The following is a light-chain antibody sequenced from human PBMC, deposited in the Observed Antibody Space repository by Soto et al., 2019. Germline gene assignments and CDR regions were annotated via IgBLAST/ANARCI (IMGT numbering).Light chain of an antibody. V-gene: IGLV2-14*01. J-gene: IGLJ7*01. CDR1: SSDIGGYNF. CDR2: EVN. Sequence: QPVLTQPASVSGSPGQSITISCTGTSSDIGGYNFVSWYQHHPGKAPKLMIYEVNNRPSGVSSRFSGSKSGNTASLTISGLQTEDEADYYCSSFTTSSTLVVFGGGTQLTVL. CDR3: SSFTTSSTLVV.